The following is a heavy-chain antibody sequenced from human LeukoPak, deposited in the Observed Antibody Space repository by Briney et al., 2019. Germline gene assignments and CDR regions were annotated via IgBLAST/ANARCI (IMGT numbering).Heavy chain of an antibody. D-gene: IGHD3-3*01. J-gene: IGHJ4*02. CDR3: ARLGIFGVVTDY. V-gene: IGHV4-59*08. Sequence: PSETLSLTCTVSGGSISSYYWTWIRQPPGKGLEWIGYVYYSVSTNYNPSLKSRVTISVDASKNQFSLKLSSVNAADTAVYYCARLGIFGVVTDYWGQGTLVTVSS. CDR2: VYYSVST. CDR1: GGSISSYY.